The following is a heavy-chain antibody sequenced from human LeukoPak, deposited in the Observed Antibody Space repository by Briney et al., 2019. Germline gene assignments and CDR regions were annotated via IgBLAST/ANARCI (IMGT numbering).Heavy chain of an antibody. Sequence: ASVKVSCKASGGTFSSYAISWVRQAPGQGLEWMGGIIPIFGTANYAQKFQGRVTITADESTSTAYMELSSLRSEDTAVYYCARHDYGDYYFDYWGQGTLSPSPQ. V-gene: IGHV1-69*13. CDR1: GGTFSSYA. CDR2: IIPIFGTA. CDR3: ARHDYGDYYFDY. J-gene: IGHJ4*02. D-gene: IGHD4-17*01.